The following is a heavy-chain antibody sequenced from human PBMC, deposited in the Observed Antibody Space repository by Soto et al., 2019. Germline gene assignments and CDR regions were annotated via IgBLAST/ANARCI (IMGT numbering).Heavy chain of an antibody. J-gene: IGHJ5*02. CDR2: IFHDGNT. D-gene: IGHD2-8*02. V-gene: IGHV4-4*02. CDR3: ARHEGWTGPDQ. Sequence: PSETVSLTCAVSGASIGSGGWWSWVRQPPGTGLERIAEIFHDGNTNYSPTLKSRVTISVDKSQNHFSLNVYSVTAADTAVYYCARHEGWTGPDQWGQGTLVTV. CDR1: GASIGSGGW.